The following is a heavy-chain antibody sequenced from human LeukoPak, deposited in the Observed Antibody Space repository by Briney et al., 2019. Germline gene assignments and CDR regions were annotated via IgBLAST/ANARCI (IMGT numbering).Heavy chain of an antibody. CDR3: ARNGRVRRVVKDLFEY. CDR2: VSPYSGNT. V-gene: IGHV1-18*01. CDR1: GYTFTDYD. D-gene: IGHD3-10*01. Sequence: ASVKVSCKTSGYTFTDYDITWVRQAPGQGLEWMGRVSPYSGNTYYSQRFQGRVTITKDTSTGTAYMDLRNLRTDDTAMYYCARNGRVRRVVKDLFEYWGQGTLVAVSS. J-gene: IGHJ4*02.